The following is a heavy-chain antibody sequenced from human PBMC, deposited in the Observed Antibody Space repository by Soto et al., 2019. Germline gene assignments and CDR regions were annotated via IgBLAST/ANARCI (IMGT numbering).Heavy chain of an antibody. CDR2: ISSGSTYI. Sequence: EVQLVDSGGGLVKPGGSLRLSCAASGFPLIDYNMNWVGQAPGKGLEWVSSISSGSTYIYYADSVKGRFTVSRDNAKNSLYLQMDSLSAEDTAVYYCARAAVQYYYFDHWGQGSLVTVSS. CDR3: ARAAVQYYYFDH. V-gene: IGHV3-21*02. J-gene: IGHJ4*02. CDR1: GFPLIDYN. D-gene: IGHD2-15*01.